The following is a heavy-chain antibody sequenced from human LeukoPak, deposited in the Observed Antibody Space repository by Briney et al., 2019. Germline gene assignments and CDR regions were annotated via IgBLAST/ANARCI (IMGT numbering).Heavy chain of an antibody. CDR2: IYHSGST. CDR1: GGSISSYY. Sequence: SETLSLTCTVSGGSISSYYWGWIRQPPGKGLEWIGSIYHSGSTYYNPSLKSRVTISVDTSKNQFSLKLSSVTAADTAVYYCARPYGSGSYYSWFDPWGQGTLVTVSS. V-gene: IGHV4-38-2*02. D-gene: IGHD3-10*01. J-gene: IGHJ5*02. CDR3: ARPYGSGSYYSWFDP.